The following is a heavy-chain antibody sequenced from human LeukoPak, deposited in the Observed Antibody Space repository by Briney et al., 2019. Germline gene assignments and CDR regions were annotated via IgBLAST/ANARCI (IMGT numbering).Heavy chain of an antibody. CDR3: ARGQGIYYYDSSGYKD. D-gene: IGHD3-22*01. CDR1: GGSISSTNYY. V-gene: IGHV4-39*01. CDR2: IYYSGST. Sequence: PSETLSLTCTVSGGSISSTNYYWGWIRQPPGKGLEWIGSIYYSGSTYYNPSLKSRATISVDTSKNQFSLKLSSVTAADTAVYYCARGQGIYYYDSSGYKDWGQGTLVTVSS. J-gene: IGHJ4*02.